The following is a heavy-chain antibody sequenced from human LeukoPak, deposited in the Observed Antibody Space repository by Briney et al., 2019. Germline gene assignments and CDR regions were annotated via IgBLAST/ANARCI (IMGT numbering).Heavy chain of an antibody. CDR2: FDPEDGET. V-gene: IGHV1-24*01. J-gene: IGHJ5*02. D-gene: IGHD5-24*01. Sequence: GASVKVSCKVSGYTLTELSMHWVRQAPGKGLEWMGGFDPEDGETIYAQKFKGRVTLTRDMSTSTDYLELSSLRSEDTAVYYCARDNSVRDEAWWFNPWGQGTLVTVSS. CDR3: ARDNSVRDEAWWFNP. CDR1: GYTLTELS.